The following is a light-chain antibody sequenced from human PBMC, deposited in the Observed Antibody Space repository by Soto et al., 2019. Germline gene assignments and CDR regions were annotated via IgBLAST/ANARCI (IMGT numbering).Light chain of an antibody. J-gene: IGLJ1*01. CDR3: LLSYNGPYV. CDR2: DTT. CDR1: TIAVTNGHY. V-gene: IGLV7-46*01. Sequence: QALVTQEPSLTVSPGGTVTLTCGSSTIAVTNGHYPYWFQQKPGQAPRTLIYDTTNRHSRTPARFSGSLLGGKAALTLSGAQPEDEAEYYCLLSYNGPYVFGTGTKVTVL.